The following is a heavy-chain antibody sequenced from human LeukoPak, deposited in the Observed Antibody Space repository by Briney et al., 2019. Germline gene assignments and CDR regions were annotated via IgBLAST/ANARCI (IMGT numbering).Heavy chain of an antibody. CDR3: ARGKSGMAYFDY. V-gene: IGHV3-48*01. CDR2: ITSSSTV. D-gene: IGHD5-18*01. CDR1: GFTFSSYS. J-gene: IGHJ4*02. Sequence: GGSLRLSCAASGFTFSSYSMNWVRQAPGKGLEWLSYITSSSTVQYADSVKGRFTISRDNAKNSLYLQMNSLGAEDTAVYYCARGKSGMAYFDYWGQGTLVTVSS.